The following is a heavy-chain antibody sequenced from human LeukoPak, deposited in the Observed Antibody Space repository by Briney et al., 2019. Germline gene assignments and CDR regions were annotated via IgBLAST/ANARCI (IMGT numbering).Heavy chain of an antibody. D-gene: IGHD4-17*01. CDR2: IYSSGST. J-gene: IGHJ6*03. CDR1: GASINSGSNY. CDR3: ARGTLTRGYYYNYYMDV. V-gene: IGHV4-39*07. Sequence: SETLSLTCRVSGASINSGSNYWGWIRQPPGKTLEWIGSIYSSGSTYYNPSLKSRVIIMIDTPKNHFSLTLSSVTAADTAVYYCARGTLTRGYYYNYYMDVWGKGTTVTVSS.